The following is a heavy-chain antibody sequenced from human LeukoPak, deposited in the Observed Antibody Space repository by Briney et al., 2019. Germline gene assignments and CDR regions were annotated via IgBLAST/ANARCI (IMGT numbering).Heavy chain of an antibody. CDR1: GYTFTTYG. J-gene: IGHJ4*02. CDR2: ISGYNGNT. Sequence: ASVKVSCKASGYTFTTYGISWVRQAPGQGLEWMGWISGYNGNTNYAQKLQGRATVTTDTSTSTAYMELRSLRSDDTAVYYCARSGGTYYEDYWGQGTLVTVSS. D-gene: IGHD1-26*01. V-gene: IGHV1-18*01. CDR3: ARSGGTYYEDY.